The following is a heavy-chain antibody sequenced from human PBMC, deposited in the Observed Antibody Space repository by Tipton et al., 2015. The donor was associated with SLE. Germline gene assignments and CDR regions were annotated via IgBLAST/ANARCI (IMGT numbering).Heavy chain of an antibody. J-gene: IGHJ3*02. CDR2: INHSGST. CDR3: ARKGADDAFDI. CDR1: GGSFSGYY. Sequence: TLSLTCAVYGGSFSGYYWSWIRQPPGKGLEWIGEINHSGSTNYNPSLKSRVTISVDTSKNQFSLKLSSVTAADTAVYYCARKGADDAFDIWGQGTMVTVSS. V-gene: IGHV4-34*01. D-gene: IGHD3-16*01.